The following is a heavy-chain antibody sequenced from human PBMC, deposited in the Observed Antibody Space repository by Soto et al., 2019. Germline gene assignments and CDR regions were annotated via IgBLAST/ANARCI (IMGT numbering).Heavy chain of an antibody. CDR3: ARESPTYYYDSSGAFDI. Sequence: TLSLTCTVSGGSISSYYWSWIRQPPGKGLEWIGYIYYSGSTNYNPSLKSRVTISVDTSKNQFSLKLSSVTAADTAVYYCARESPTYYYDSSGAFDIWGQGTMVTVSS. D-gene: IGHD3-22*01. V-gene: IGHV4-59*01. J-gene: IGHJ3*02. CDR2: IYYSGST. CDR1: GGSISSYY.